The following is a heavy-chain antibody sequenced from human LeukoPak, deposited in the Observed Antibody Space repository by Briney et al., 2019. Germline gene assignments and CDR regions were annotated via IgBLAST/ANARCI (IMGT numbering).Heavy chain of an antibody. D-gene: IGHD2-15*01. CDR2: IYHSGST. Sequence: SQTLSLTRAVSGGSISSGGYSWSWIRQPPGKGLEWIGYIYHSGSTYYNPSLKSRVTISVDRSKNQFSLKLSSVTAADTAVYYCARAHYCSGGSCYIDYWGQGTLVTVSS. J-gene: IGHJ4*02. CDR1: GGSISSGGYS. V-gene: IGHV4-30-2*01. CDR3: ARAHYCSGGSCYIDY.